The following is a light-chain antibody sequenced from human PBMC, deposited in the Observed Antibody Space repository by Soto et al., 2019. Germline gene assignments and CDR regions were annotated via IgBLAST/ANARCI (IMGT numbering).Light chain of an antibody. CDR2: GVS. CDR3: ISYTTSVTYV. J-gene: IGLJ1*01. CDR1: SSDVGGYNY. Sequence: QSALTQPASVSGSPGQSITISCTGTSSDVGGYNYVSWYQQHPGKAPKLMISGVSNRPSGVSNRFSGSKSGNTASLTISGLQTEDEADYYCISYTTSVTYVFGTGTMLTVL. V-gene: IGLV2-14*01.